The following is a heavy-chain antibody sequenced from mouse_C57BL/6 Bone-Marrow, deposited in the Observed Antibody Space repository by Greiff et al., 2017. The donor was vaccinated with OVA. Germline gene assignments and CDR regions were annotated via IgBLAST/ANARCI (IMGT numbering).Heavy chain of an antibody. CDR1: GFTFTDYY. J-gene: IGHJ3*01. D-gene: IGHD2-4*01. V-gene: IGHV7-3*01. CDR2: IRNKANGYTT. Sequence: EVKLMESGGGLVQPGGSLSLSCAASGFTFTDYYMSWVRQPPGKALEWLGFIRNKANGYTTEYSASVKGRFTISRDNYQSILYLQMNALRAEDSATYYCASLYYDYDGFAYWGQGTLVTVSA. CDR3: ASLYYDYDGFAY.